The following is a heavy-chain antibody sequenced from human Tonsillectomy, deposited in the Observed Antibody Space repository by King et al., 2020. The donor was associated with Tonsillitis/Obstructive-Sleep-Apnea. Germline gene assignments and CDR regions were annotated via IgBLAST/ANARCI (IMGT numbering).Heavy chain of an antibody. CDR1: GFTFSSYA. D-gene: IGHD4-17*01. CDR3: ATPVADYGDGGSFYYYYGMDV. CDR2: ISGSGGST. J-gene: IGHJ6*02. V-gene: IGHV3-23*04. Sequence: DVQLVESGGDLVQPGGSLRLSCAASGFTFSSYAMSWVRQAPGKGLEWVSAISGSGGSTYYADSVKGRLTSSRDNSKNTLFLQMHSLRAEDTAVSYCATPVADYGDGGSFYYYYGMDVWGQGTTVTVSS.